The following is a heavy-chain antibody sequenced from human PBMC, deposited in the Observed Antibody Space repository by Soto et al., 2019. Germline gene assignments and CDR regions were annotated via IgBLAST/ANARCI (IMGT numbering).Heavy chain of an antibody. CDR2: IVVGSGNT. D-gene: IGHD3-10*01. CDR3: AADPGIGLWFGEPKTYGMDV. J-gene: IGHJ6*02. Sequence: SVKVSCKASGFTFTSSAMQWVRQARGQRLEWIGWIVVGSGNTNYAQKFQERVTITRDMSTSTAYMELSSLRSEDTAVYYCAADPGIGLWFGEPKTYGMDVWGQGTTVTVSS. V-gene: IGHV1-58*02. CDR1: GFTFTSSA.